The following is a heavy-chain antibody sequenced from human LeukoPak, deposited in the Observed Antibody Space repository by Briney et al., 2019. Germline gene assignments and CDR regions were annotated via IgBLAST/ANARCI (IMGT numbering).Heavy chain of an antibody. Sequence: PSETLSLTCAVYGGSFSGYYWSWIRQPPGKGLEWIGEINHSGSTNYNPSLKSRVTISVDTSKNQFSLKLSSVTAADTAVYYCARGNGYGYRSYRYWGQGALVTVSS. V-gene: IGHV4-34*01. D-gene: IGHD5-18*01. CDR1: GGSFSGYY. CDR2: INHSGST. CDR3: ARGNGYGYRSYRY. J-gene: IGHJ4*02.